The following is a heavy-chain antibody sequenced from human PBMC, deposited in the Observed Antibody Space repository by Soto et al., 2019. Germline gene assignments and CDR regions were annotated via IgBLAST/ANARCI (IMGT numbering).Heavy chain of an antibody. J-gene: IGHJ6*03. CDR2: ISSSSSTI. CDR3: GGRGPIFGVVNGFYYYYMDL. Sequence: GGSLRLSCAASGFTFSSYSMNWVRQAPGKGLEWVSYISSSSSTIYYADSVKGRFTISRDNAKNSLYLQMNSLRAEDTAVYYCGGRGPIFGVVNGFYYYYMDLWGKGTTVTVSS. V-gene: IGHV3-48*01. D-gene: IGHD3-3*01. CDR1: GFTFSSYS.